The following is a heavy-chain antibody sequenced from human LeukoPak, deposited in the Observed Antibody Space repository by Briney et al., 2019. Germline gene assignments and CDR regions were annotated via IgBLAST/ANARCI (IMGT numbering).Heavy chain of an antibody. D-gene: IGHD3-22*01. CDR2: IIPIFGTA. CDR1: GGTFSSYA. V-gene: IGHV1-69*01. J-gene: IGHJ4*02. Sequence: SVTVSCKASGGTFSSYAISRVRQAPGQGLEWMGGIIPIFGTANYAQKFQGRVTITADESTSTAYMELSSLRSEDTAVYYCARGHDSSGYYGYFDYWGQGTLVTVSS. CDR3: ARGHDSSGYYGYFDY.